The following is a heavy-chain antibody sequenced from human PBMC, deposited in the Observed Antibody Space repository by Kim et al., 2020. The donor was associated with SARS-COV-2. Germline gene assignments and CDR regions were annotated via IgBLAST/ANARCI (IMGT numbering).Heavy chain of an antibody. CDR2: IIPIFGTA. D-gene: IGHD2-15*01. CDR1: GGTFSSYA. Sequence: SVKVSCKASGGTFSSYAISWVRQAPGQGLEWMGGIIPIFGTANYAQKFQGRVTITADESTSTAYMKLSSLRSEDTAVYYCAVTVVDYYYYYGMDVWGQGTTVTVSS. V-gene: IGHV1-69*13. J-gene: IGHJ6*02. CDR3: AVTVVDYYYYYGMDV.